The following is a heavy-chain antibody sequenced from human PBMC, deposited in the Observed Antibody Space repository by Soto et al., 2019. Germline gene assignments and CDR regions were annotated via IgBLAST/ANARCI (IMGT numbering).Heavy chain of an antibody. J-gene: IGHJ4*02. CDR3: ARVKQQLVLDY. V-gene: IGHV4-59*01. Sequence: SETLSLTCTVSGGSISSYYWSWIRQPPGEGLEWIGYIYYSGSTNYNPSLKSRVTISVDTSKNQFSLKLSSVTAADTAVYYCARVKQQLVLDYWGQGTLVTVSS. CDR1: GGSISSYY. D-gene: IGHD6-13*01. CDR2: IYYSGST.